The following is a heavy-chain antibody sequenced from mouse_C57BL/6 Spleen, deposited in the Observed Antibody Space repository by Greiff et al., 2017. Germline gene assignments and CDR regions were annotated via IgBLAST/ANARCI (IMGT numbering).Heavy chain of an antibody. D-gene: IGHD2-2*01. Sequence: EVHLVESGPGLVKPSQSLSLTCSVTGYSITSGYYWNWIRQFPGNKLEWMGYISYDGSNNYNPSLKNRISITRDTSKNQFFLKLNSVTTEDTATYYCAREVTPWGQGTLVTVSA. CDR2: ISYDGSN. J-gene: IGHJ3*01. CDR3: AREVTP. V-gene: IGHV3-6*01. CDR1: GYSITSGYY.